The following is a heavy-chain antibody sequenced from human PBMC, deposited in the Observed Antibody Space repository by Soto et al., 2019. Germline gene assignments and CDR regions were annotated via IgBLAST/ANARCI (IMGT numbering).Heavy chain of an antibody. Sequence: SETLSLTCTVSGGSISSYYWSWIRQPAGKGLEWIGRIYTSGSSNYYPYLKSRVPISVDASTNQISLKLSSVTPADTAVYYWARGNYGEFWSGYYYWDGRTYYYYGMDVWGQGTTVTVSS. CDR1: GGSISSYY. V-gene: IGHV4-4*07. CDR2: IYTSGSS. J-gene: IGHJ6*02. CDR3: ARGNYGEFWSGYYYWDGRTYYYYGMDV. D-gene: IGHD3-3*01.